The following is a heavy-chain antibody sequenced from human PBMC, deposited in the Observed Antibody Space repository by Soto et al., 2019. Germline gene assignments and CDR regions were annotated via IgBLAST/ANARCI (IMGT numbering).Heavy chain of an antibody. J-gene: IGHJ6*02. Sequence: EVQLVESGGGLVQPGGSLRLSCAASGFTVSTDWMYWVRQAPGKGLEWVSLIKSGGNTYYADSVEGRFTISRDNSKNTVYLQMNSLRAEDTAVYYCVRENYYYGMDVCGQGTTVTVSS. V-gene: IGHV3-66*01. CDR2: IKSGGNT. CDR1: GFTVSTDW. CDR3: VRENYYYGMDV.